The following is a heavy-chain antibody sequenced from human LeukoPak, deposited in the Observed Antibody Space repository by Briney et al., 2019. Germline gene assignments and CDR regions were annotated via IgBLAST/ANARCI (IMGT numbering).Heavy chain of an antibody. D-gene: IGHD6-19*01. CDR3: ARGISSGCYFFDY. CDR2: AYYRSKWYN. J-gene: IGHJ4*02. V-gene: IGHV6-1*01. CDR1: GDSVSSNSTA. Sequence: SQTLSLTCAISGDSVSSNSTAWNWIRQSPSRGLEWLGRAYYRSKWYNDYAVSVKSRITINPDTSKNQFSLQLNSVTPEDTAVYCCARGISSGCYFFDYWGQGTLVTVSS.